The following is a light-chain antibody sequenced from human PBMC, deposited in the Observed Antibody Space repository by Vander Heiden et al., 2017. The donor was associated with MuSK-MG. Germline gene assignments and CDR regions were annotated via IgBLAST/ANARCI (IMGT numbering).Light chain of an antibody. CDR3: QQSYSPLYT. CDR1: QCISTY. CDR2: AAF. V-gene: IGKV1-39*01. Sequence: DIQMTQSPSSLSASVGDRVTITCRASQCISTYLNWYQQKPGRAPKLLISAAFSLQSGVPSRFSGSRSGTDFTLTISSLQPEDFATYYCQQSYSPLYTFGQGTKLEIK. J-gene: IGKJ2*01.